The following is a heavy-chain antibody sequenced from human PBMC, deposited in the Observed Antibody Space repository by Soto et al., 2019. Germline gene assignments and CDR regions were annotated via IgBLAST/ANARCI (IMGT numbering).Heavy chain of an antibody. CDR3: AKGAQQLLYCPNDFDD. J-gene: IGHJ4*02. Sequence: QVQLVESGGGVVQPGRSLRLSCAASGFTFSSYGMHWVRQAPGKGLEWVAIISCDGSNEYYADSVKGRFTISRDNSKNPLDLHTNRLRPEDTYRYYCAKGAQQLLYCPNDFDDWGQGTLVTDSS. CDR2: ISCDGSNE. V-gene: IGHV3-30*18. CDR1: GFTFSSYG. D-gene: IGHD2-2*02.